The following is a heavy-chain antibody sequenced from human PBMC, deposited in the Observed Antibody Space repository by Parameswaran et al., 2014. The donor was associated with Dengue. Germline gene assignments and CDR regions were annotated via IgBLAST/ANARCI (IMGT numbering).Heavy chain of an antibody. D-gene: IGHD3-16*01. V-gene: IGHV5-51*01. Sequence: VRQMPGKGLEWMGIIYPGDSDTRYSPSFQGQVTISADKSISTAYLQWSSLKASDTAMYYCARRKRDYASTYGMDVWGQGTTVTVSS. CDR3: ARRKRDYASTYGMDV. J-gene: IGHJ6*02. CDR2: IYPGDSDT.